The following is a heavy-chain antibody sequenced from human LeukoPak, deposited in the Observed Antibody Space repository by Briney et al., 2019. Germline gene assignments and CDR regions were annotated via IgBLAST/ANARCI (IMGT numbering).Heavy chain of an antibody. V-gene: IGHV3-23*01. Sequence: PGGSLRLSCAASGFTFSSYAMSWVRQAPGKGLEWVSSISGSGGRTHYTDSVKGRFTISRDNSKNTLYLQMNSLRAEDTAVYYCAKDSDYSKFWYFDYWGQGTLVTVSS. D-gene: IGHD4-11*01. CDR2: ISGSGGRT. CDR1: GFTFSSYA. J-gene: IGHJ4*02. CDR3: AKDSDYSKFWYFDY.